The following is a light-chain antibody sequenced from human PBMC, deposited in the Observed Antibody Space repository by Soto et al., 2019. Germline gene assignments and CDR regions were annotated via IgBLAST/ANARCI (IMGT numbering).Light chain of an antibody. CDR1: QDINKY. CDR3: QQYDNVLFTST. Sequence: DIQMTQSPSSLSASVGDRVTITCQASQDINKYLNWYQQKPGKAPKVLIYDASNSETGVPSRFSGSGYGTDFTFTISSLQPEDFATYYCQQYDNVLFTSTFGQGTKV. V-gene: IGKV1-33*01. J-gene: IGKJ2*01. CDR2: DAS.